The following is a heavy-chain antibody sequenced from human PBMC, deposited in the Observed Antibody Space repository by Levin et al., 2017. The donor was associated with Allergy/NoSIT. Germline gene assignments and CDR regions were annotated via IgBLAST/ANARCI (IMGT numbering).Heavy chain of an antibody. CDR3: ARAYGDYFQTPFDY. J-gene: IGHJ4*02. Sequence: ASVKVSCKASGYTFTGYYMHWVRQAPGQGLEWMGWINPNSGGTNYAQKFQGRVTMTRDTSISTAYMELSRLRSDDTAVYYCARAYGDYFQTPFDYWGQGTLVTVSS. CDR1: GYTFTGYY. CDR2: INPNSGGT. D-gene: IGHD4-17*01. V-gene: IGHV1-2*02.